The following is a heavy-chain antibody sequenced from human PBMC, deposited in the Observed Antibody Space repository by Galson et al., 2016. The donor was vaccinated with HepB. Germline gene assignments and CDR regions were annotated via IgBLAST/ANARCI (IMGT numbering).Heavy chain of an antibody. V-gene: IGHV3-33*01. D-gene: IGHD3-10*01. J-gene: IGHJ4*02. Sequence: SLRLSCAASDLTFGYYGMHWARQAPGKGLEWVALIWFDGSRKYYEDYVKGRVTIFRDNSKNTMYLQMNSLRVEDTAVYYCVTDNGSGSFTSPLDYWGQGTLVTVSS. CDR3: VTDNGSGSFTSPLDY. CDR2: IWFDGSRK. CDR1: DLTFGYYG.